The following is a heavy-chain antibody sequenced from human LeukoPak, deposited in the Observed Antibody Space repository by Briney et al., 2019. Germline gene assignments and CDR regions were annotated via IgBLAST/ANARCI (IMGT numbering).Heavy chain of an antibody. CDR3: ARVAVAGYDAFDI. J-gene: IGHJ3*02. Sequence: GGPLRLSCAASGFTFSSHWMHWVRQAPGKGLVWVSRINGAGSSTSYADSVKGRFIISRDNAKNTLYLQVNSLRAEDTAMYYCARVAVAGYDAFDIWGPGTMVTVSS. D-gene: IGHD6-19*01. V-gene: IGHV3-74*01. CDR1: GFTFSSHW. CDR2: INGAGSST.